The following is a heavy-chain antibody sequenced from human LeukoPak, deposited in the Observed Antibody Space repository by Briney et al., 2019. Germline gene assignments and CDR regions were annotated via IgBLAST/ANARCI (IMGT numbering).Heavy chain of an antibody. CDR1: GHTLTELS. J-gene: IGHJ4*02. V-gene: IGHV1-24*01. D-gene: IGHD3-22*01. CDR2: FDPEDGET. Sequence: ASVKVSCKVSGHTLTELSMYLVRQAPGKGLEWMGGFDPEDGETIYAQKFQGRVTMTEDTPTDTAYMELSSLRSEDTAVYYCATRTHYYESTWDWGQGTLVTVSS. CDR3: ATRTHYYESTWD.